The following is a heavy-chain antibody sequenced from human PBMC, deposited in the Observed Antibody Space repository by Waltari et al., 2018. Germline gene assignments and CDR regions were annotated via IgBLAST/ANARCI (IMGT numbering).Heavy chain of an antibody. D-gene: IGHD1-1*01. J-gene: IGHJ4*02. CDR2: ISNIGYTI. Sequence: EMQLVESGGGLVQPGGSLRLSCAVSGFTFSNYMMNWVRQAPGKGLEWVSYISNIGYTILYAYSVKGRFTISRDNAKNSLSLQMDSLRAEDTAVYYCARERGDWTLDYWGQGTLVTVSS. CDR1: GFTFSNYM. V-gene: IGHV3-48*04. CDR3: ARERGDWTLDY.